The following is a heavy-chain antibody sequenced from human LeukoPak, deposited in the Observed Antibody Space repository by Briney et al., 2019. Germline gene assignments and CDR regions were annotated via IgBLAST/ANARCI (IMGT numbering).Heavy chain of an antibody. J-gene: IGHJ4*02. CDR2: INHSGST. Sequence: GSLRLSCAASGFTFSNAWMSWIRQPPGKGLEWIGEINHSGSTNYNPSLKSRVTISVDTSKNQFSLKLSSVTAADTAVYYCARGRGLQGYWGQGTLVTVSS. CDR3: ARGRGLQGY. D-gene: IGHD3-16*01. CDR1: GFTFSNAW. V-gene: IGHV4-34*01.